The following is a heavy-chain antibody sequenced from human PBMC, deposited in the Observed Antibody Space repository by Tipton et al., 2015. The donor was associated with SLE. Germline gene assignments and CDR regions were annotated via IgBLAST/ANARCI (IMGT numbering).Heavy chain of an antibody. CDR1: GFTFSSYA. D-gene: IGHD6-13*01. CDR2: IRGDGSAT. J-gene: IGHJ4*02. V-gene: IGHV3-23*01. Sequence: SLRLSCAASGFTFSSYAMSWVRQAPGKGLEWVSAIRGDGSATFYADSVKGRFTISRDNSKDTLYLQMNSLRAEDTAVYYCARDGFIAAAGPYYFDYWGQGTLVTVSS. CDR3: ARDGFIAAAGPYYFDY.